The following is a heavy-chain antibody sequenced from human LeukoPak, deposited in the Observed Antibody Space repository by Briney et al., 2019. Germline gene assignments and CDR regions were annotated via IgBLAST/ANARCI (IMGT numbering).Heavy chain of an antibody. CDR3: ARGIYYDSSGYPSDAFDI. D-gene: IGHD3-22*01. Sequence: ASVKVSCKASGYTFTSYDINWVRQATGQRLEWMGWMNPNSGNTGYAQKFQGRVTMTRNTSISTAYMELSSLRSEDTAVYYCARGIYYDSSGYPSDAFDIWGQGTMVTVSS. V-gene: IGHV1-8*01. J-gene: IGHJ3*02. CDR2: MNPNSGNT. CDR1: GYTFTSYD.